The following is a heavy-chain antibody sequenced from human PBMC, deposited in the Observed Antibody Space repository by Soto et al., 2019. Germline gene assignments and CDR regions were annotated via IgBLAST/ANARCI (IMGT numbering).Heavy chain of an antibody. Sequence: TSETLSLTCAVYGGSFSGYYWSWIRQPPGKGLEWIGEINHSGSTNYNPSLKSRVTISVDTSKNQFSLKLSSVTAADTAVYYCARGPQRPTVTRYLFAFDIWGQGTMVTVSS. CDR2: INHSGST. CDR1: GGSFSGYY. V-gene: IGHV4-34*01. J-gene: IGHJ3*02. D-gene: IGHD4-17*01. CDR3: ARGPQRPTVTRYLFAFDI.